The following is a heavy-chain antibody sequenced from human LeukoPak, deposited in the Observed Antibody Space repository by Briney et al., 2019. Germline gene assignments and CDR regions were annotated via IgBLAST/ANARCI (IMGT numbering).Heavy chain of an antibody. CDR3: TRDRFYAMDA. CDR2: ITIDGSST. J-gene: IGHJ6*02. Sequence: GGSLRLSCAASGVTSRNSWMHWVRQAPGKGLVWVSRITIDGSSTTYADSVKGRFTISRDSAKNTLYLQMNSLGAEDTAVYYCTRDRFYAMDAWGQGTTVTVSS. V-gene: IGHV3-74*03. CDR1: GVTSRNSW.